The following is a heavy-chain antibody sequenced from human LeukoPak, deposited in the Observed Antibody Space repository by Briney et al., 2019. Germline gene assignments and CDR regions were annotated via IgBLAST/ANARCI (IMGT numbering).Heavy chain of an antibody. D-gene: IGHD3-3*01. Sequence: KASETLSLTRAVYDGSFSGYYWSWIRQPPGKGLEWIGEINHSGSTNYNPSLKSRVTISVDTSKNQFSLKLSSVTAADTAVYYCARGPGRPYDFWSGFYYYYGMDVWGQGTTVTVSS. V-gene: IGHV4-34*01. CDR2: INHSGST. CDR3: ARGPGRPYDFWSGFYYYYGMDV. J-gene: IGHJ6*02. CDR1: DGSFSGYY.